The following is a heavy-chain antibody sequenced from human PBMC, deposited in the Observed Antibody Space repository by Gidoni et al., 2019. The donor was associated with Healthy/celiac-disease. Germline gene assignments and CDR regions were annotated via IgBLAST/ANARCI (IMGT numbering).Heavy chain of an antibody. V-gene: IGHV1-46*03. CDR2: INPSGGST. J-gene: IGHJ4*02. CDR1: GYTFTSYY. D-gene: IGHD5-18*01. CDR3: ARDRTPGAAMAFDDY. Sequence: QVQLVQSGAEVKKPGASVKVSCKASGYTFTSYYMHWVRQAPGQGLEWMGIINPSGGSTSYAQKFQGRVTMTRDTSTSTVYMELSSLRSEDTAVYYCARDRTPGAAMAFDDYWGQGTLVTVSS.